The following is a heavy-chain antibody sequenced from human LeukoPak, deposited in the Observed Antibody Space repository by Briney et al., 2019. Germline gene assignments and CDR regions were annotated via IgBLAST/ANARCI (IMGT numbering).Heavy chain of an antibody. CDR2: INHSGST. Sequence: SETLSLTCTVSGDSISSYYWSWIRQPPGKGLEWIGEINHSGSTNYNPSLKGRVTISVDTSKNQFSPKLSSVTAADTAVYYCARAHRVRGVIIYSSWFDPWGQGTLVTVSS. V-gene: IGHV4-34*01. J-gene: IGHJ5*02. CDR3: ARAHRVRGVIIYSSWFDP. D-gene: IGHD3-10*01. CDR1: GDSISSYY.